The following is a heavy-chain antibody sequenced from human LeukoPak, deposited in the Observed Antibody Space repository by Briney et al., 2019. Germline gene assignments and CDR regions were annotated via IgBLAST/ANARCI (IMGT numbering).Heavy chain of an antibody. V-gene: IGHV3-30-3*01. CDR2: ISYDGSNK. J-gene: IGHJ6*03. CDR1: GFTFSSYA. CDR3: AAAGSRYYYYYYMDV. D-gene: IGHD3-10*01. Sequence: GGSLRLSCAASGFTFSSYAMHWVRQAPGKGLEWVAVISYDGSNKYYADSVKGRFTISRDNSKNTLYLQMNSLRAEDTAVYYCAAAGSRYYYYYYMDVWGKGTTVTVSS.